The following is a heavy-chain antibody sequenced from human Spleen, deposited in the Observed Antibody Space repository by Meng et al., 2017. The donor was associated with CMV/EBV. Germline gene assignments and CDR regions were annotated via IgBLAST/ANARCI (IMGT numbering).Heavy chain of an antibody. CDR1: GASIRTTNW. Sequence: ADYGASIRTTNWWSWVRQSPGRGLEWIGEIYHSGYTNYNPSLKSRVTVSVDNSKHQFSLKMTSVTAADTAVYYCARVNDYGGNCFDYWGLGTLVTVSS. D-gene: IGHD4-23*01. J-gene: IGHJ4*02. V-gene: IGHV4-4*02. CDR3: ARVNDYGGNCFDY. CDR2: IYHSGYT.